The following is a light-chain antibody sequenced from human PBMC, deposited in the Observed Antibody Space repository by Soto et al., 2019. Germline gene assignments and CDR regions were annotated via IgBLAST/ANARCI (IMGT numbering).Light chain of an antibody. CDR2: GTS. J-gene: IGKJ5*01. CDR1: QSISSN. CDR3: QQYNTWSSIT. Sequence: EIVMTQSPATLSVSPGERVTLSCRASQSISSNLAWYQQKPGQAPSLLMYGTSTRATGIPASFSGSGSGTEFNLTISSLQSEYFAVYYCQQYNTWSSITFGQGTRLEIK. V-gene: IGKV3-15*01.